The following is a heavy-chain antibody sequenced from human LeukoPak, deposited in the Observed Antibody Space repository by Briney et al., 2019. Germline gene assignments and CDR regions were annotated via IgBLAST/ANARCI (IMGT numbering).Heavy chain of an antibody. Sequence: GGSLRLSCGASGFIFSNYGIHWVRQAPGKGRKWVAFIRYDGSDKYYADFVKGRFTISRDNSKNTLYLQMNSLKPEDTAVCYRAKGYNYCIDVWGKGTTVTVSS. CDR2: IRYDGSDK. D-gene: IGHD1-14*01. CDR1: GFIFSNYG. J-gene: IGHJ6*03. CDR3: AKGYNYCIDV. V-gene: IGHV3-30*02.